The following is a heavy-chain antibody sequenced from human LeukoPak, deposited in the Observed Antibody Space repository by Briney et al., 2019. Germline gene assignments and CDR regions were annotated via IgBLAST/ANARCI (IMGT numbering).Heavy chain of an antibody. V-gene: IGHV3-21*01. CDR1: GFTFSSYS. CDR3: ARVRGGPKRDAFDI. J-gene: IGHJ3*02. D-gene: IGHD2-15*01. CDR2: ISSSSSYI. Sequence: PGGSPRLSCAASGFTFSSYSMNWVRQAPGKGLEWVSSISSSSSYIYYADSVKGRFTISRDNAKNSLYLQMNSLRAEDTAVYYCARVRGGPKRDAFDIWGQGTMVTVSS.